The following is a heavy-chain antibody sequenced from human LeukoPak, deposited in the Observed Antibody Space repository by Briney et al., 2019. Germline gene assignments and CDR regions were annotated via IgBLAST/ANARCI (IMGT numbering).Heavy chain of an antibody. J-gene: IGHJ4*02. CDR3: ARDLVGAIAHGFDY. D-gene: IGHD1-26*01. CDR1: GFTFSKYG. CDR2: IWYDGSDK. Sequence: PGRSRRLSCAASGFTFSKYGMHWVRQAPGKGLEWVAVIWYDGSDKYYADSVKGRFTTSRDISKNTLYLQMNSLRAEDTAVYYCARDLVGAIAHGFDYWGQGTLVTVSS. V-gene: IGHV3-33*01.